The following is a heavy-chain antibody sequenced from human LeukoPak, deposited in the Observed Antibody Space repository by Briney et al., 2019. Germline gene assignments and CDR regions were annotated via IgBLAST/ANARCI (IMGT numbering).Heavy chain of an antibody. V-gene: IGHV4-38-2*02. CDR2: IYHRGST. CDR1: LYSISSGYY. CDR3: ARGMAYFDY. Sequence: SETLSLTCTVSLYSISSGYYWGWIRQPPGKGLEWIGYIYHRGSTYYNPSLKSRVTISVDRSKNQFSLKLSSVTAADTAVYYCARGMAYFDYWGQGTLVTVSS. J-gene: IGHJ4*02. D-gene: IGHD2-8*01.